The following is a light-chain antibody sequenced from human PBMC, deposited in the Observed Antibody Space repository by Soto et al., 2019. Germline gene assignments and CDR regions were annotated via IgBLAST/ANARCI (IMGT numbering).Light chain of an antibody. CDR2: GAS. CDR3: QQANSFPLT. CDR1: QTISSW. Sequence: DIQMTQSPSTLSGSVGDRVTITCRASQTISSWLAWYQQKPGKAPKLLIFGASNLESGVPSRFSGSGSGTDFTLTISSLQPEDFATYYCQQANSFPLTFGGGTKVDIK. J-gene: IGKJ4*01. V-gene: IGKV1-5*01.